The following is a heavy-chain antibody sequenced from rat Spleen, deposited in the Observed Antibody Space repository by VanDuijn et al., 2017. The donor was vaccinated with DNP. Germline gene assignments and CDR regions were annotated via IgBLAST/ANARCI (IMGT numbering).Heavy chain of an antibody. D-gene: IGHD1-10*01. CDR3: TREDNNYFDY. V-gene: IGHV5-7*01. J-gene: IGHJ2*01. Sequence: EVRLVESDGGLVQPGRSLKLSCEASGFTFTDYNMAWVRQVPTRGLEWVATISYDDSSSYYRNSVKGRFTISRDNAKRTVYLQMGSLRSEDTATYYCTREDNNYFDYWGQGVMVTVSS. CDR2: ISYDDSSS. CDR1: GFTFTDYN.